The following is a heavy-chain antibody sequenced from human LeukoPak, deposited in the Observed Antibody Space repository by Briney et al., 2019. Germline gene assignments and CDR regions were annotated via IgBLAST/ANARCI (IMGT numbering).Heavy chain of an antibody. CDR2: INHSGST. CDR3: ARSIAALEYYFDY. Sequence: SETLSLTCTVSVYSISSGNYWGWIRQPPGKGLEWIGEINHSGSTNYNPSLKSRVTISVDTSKNQSSLKLSSVTAADTAVYYCARSIAALEYYFDYWGQGTLVTVSS. CDR1: VYSISSGNY. V-gene: IGHV4-38-2*02. D-gene: IGHD6-6*01. J-gene: IGHJ4*02.